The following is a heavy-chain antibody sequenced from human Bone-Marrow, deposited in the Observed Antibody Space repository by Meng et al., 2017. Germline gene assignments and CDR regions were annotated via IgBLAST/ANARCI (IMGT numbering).Heavy chain of an antibody. D-gene: IGHD1-7*01. CDR2: ISSSDDTI. CDR1: GFTFSSYE. Sequence: GGSLRLSCAASGFTFSSYEMNWVRQAPGKGLEWVSYISSSDDTIYYADSVRGRLTISRENAKNSLYLQMHSLRAEDAAVYYCAKTYWELYYYYYGMDVWGQGTTVTVSS. V-gene: IGHV3-48*03. CDR3: AKTYWELYYYYYGMDV. J-gene: IGHJ6*02.